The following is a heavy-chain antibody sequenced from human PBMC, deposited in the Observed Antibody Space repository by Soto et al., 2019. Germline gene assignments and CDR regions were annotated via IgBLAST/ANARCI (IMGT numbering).Heavy chain of an antibody. D-gene: IGHD3-3*01. J-gene: IGHJ6*02. CDR3: AKDVARITIFGVVIMYGPNPHYYYGMDV. V-gene: IGHV3-23*01. CDR1: GFTFRSYS. CDR2: ISGSGGST. Sequence: PGGSLRLYCAASGFTFRSYSMNWFRQSSGKGLEWVSCISGSGGSTYYADSVKGRFTISRDNSKNTLYLQMNSLRAEDTAVYYCAKDVARITIFGVVIMYGPNPHYYYGMDVWGQGTTVTVSS.